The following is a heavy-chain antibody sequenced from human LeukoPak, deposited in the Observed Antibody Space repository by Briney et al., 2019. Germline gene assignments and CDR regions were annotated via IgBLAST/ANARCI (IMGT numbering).Heavy chain of an antibody. CDR3: AKTRGVWFGDLMD. V-gene: IGHV3-23*01. CDR1: GFTFSRYA. D-gene: IGHD3-10*01. CDR2: ISNSGDST. J-gene: IGHJ4*02. Sequence: PGGSLRLSCAPSGFTFSRYAMNWVRQAPGKGLEWVSIISNSGDSTIYADSVKGRFTISRDKSKNTLYLQMNSLRAEDTAVYYCAKTRGVWFGDLMDWGQGTLVTVSS.